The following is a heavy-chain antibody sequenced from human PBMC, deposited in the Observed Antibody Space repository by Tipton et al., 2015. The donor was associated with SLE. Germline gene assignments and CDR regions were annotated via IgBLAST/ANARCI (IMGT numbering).Heavy chain of an antibody. V-gene: IGHV4-59*01. D-gene: IGHD3-22*01. CDR2: IYYSGST. CDR3: ARGGIYHDYSGNFDF. Sequence: GLVKPSETLSLTCTVSGGSISGYYWRWIRQPPGKGLEWIGDIYYSGSTNYSPSLKSRVTLSVDMSKNQFSLRLSSVTAADTAIYYCARGGIYHDYSGNFDFWGQGTLVTASS. CDR1: GGSISGYY. J-gene: IGHJ4*02.